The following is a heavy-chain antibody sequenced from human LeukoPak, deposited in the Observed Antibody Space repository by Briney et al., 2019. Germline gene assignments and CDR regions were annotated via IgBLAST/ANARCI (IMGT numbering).Heavy chain of an antibody. V-gene: IGHV1-2*07. Sequence: PSVKVSCKASGYTFTVYYMHWVRQAPGQGFEVMRCINPNSGGTNYAHKFQGRVNMTRDTSISTAYMELSRLRSDDTAVYYCAREILYGLVLVNFDYWGQGTLVTVSS. J-gene: IGHJ4*02. CDR3: AREILYGLVLVNFDY. CDR1: GYTFTVYY. D-gene: IGHD6-19*01. CDR2: INPNSGGT.